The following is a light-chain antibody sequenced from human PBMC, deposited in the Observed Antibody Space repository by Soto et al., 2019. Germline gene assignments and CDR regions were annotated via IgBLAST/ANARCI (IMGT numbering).Light chain of an antibody. J-gene: IGLJ3*02. CDR3: QSYDSSLGDWV. CDR1: SSNIGAGYD. CDR2: ANN. V-gene: IGLV1-40*01. Sequence: QPVLTQPPSVSGAPGQRVTISCTGSSSNIGAGYDVHWYQQLPGTAPKLLIYANNNRPSGVPGRFSGSKSGTSASLAITGLQAEDEADYYCQSYDSSLGDWVFGGGTKLTVL.